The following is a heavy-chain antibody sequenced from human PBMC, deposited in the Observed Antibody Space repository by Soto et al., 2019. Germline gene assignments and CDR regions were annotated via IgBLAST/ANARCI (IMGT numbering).Heavy chain of an antibody. CDR1: GYTFTGYY. J-gene: IGHJ4*02. D-gene: IGHD2-21*01. CDR3: ARSLLWLFYFDY. V-gene: IGHV1-2*02. Sequence: ASVKVSCKASGYTFTGYYMRWVRQAPGQGLEWMGWINPNSGGTNYAQKFQGRVTMTRDTSISTAYMELSRLRSDDTAVYYCARSLLWLFYFDYWGQGTLVTVSS. CDR2: INPNSGGT.